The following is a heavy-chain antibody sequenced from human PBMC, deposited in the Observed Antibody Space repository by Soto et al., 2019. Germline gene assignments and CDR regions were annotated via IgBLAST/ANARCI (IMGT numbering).Heavy chain of an antibody. D-gene: IGHD3-16*01. CDR2: ISYDGSNK. Sequence: EGSLRLSCAASGFTFRSYAMHWVRQAPGKGLEWVAVISYDGSNKYYADSVNGRFTISIDNSKNTLYLQMNRLKAEDTAVYYCVSLSYDYVQGRGMGVWGQGTTVTVCS. CDR1: GFTFRSYA. CDR3: VSLSYDYVQGRGMGV. V-gene: IGHV3-30-3*01. J-gene: IGHJ6*02.